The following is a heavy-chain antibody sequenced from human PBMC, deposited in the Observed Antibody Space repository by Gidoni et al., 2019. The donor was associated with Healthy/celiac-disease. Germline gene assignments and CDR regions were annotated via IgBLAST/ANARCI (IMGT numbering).Heavy chain of an antibody. V-gene: IGHV4-4*07. Sequence: QVQLQESGPGLVKPSETLSLTCTVSGGSISSYYWSWIRQPAGKGLEWIGRIYTSGSTNYNPSLKSRVTMSVDTSKNQFSLKLSSVTAADTAVYYCAREREMATTLCYFDYWGQGTLVTVSS. CDR1: GGSISSYY. J-gene: IGHJ4*02. CDR2: IYTSGST. D-gene: IGHD1-1*01. CDR3: AREREMATTLCYFDY.